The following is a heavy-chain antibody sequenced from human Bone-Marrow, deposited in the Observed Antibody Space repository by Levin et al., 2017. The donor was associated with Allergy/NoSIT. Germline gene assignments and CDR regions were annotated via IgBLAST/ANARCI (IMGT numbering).Heavy chain of an antibody. J-gene: IGHJ4*02. CDR2: ISGSGDTT. V-gene: IGHV3-23*01. D-gene: IGHD3-3*01. CDR1: GFTFSSYG. Sequence: PGGSLRLSCAISGFTFSSYGMSWDRQAPGKGLDWLSSISGSGDTTFFADSVKGRFAISRDNSKNTLYLQMNRLRAEDTAIYYCAKNVYDFRSDYYIGDYYFHYWGQGALVTVSS. CDR3: AKNVYDFRSDYYIGDYYFHY.